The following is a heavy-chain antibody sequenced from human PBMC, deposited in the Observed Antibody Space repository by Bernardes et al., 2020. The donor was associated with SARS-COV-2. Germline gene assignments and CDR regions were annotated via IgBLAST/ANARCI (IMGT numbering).Heavy chain of an antibody. CDR1: GGSISSGSYF. CDR3: AREAVAVAGLDH. Sequence: SEALSLTCAVSGGSISSGSYFWSWLLQPAGKGLEWIGRIFSSGDANYNPSLKSRVTFVVDTSKNQFSLTLTSVTAADTAVYFCAREAVAVAGLDHWGQGTPVTVSS. CDR2: IFSSGDA. V-gene: IGHV4-61*02. J-gene: IGHJ4*02. D-gene: IGHD6-19*01.